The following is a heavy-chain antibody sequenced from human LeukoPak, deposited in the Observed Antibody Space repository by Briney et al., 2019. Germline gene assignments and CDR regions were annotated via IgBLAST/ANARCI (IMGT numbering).Heavy chain of an antibody. V-gene: IGHV4-61*02. CDR2: IYTSGST. D-gene: IGHD6-13*01. CDR1: GGSISSGSYY. CDR3: AREARSSWYYYYYGMDV. J-gene: IGHJ6*02. Sequence: PSETLSLTCTVSGGSISSGSYYWSWIRQPAGKGLEWIGRIYTSGSTNYNPPLKSRVTISVDTSKNQFSLKLSSVTAADTAVYYCAREARSSWYYYYYGMDVWGQGTTVTVSS.